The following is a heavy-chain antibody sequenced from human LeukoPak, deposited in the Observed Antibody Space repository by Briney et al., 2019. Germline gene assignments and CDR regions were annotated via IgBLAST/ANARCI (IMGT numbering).Heavy chain of an antibody. D-gene: IGHD2-15*01. CDR1: GYSISSGYY. V-gene: IGHV4-38-2*02. Sequence: SGTLSLTCTVSGYSISSGYYWGWIRQPPGKGLEWIGSIYHSGSTYYNPSLKSRVTISVDTSKNQFSLKLSSVTAADTAVYYCARDLPYCSGGSCYSCCNWFDPWGQGTLVTVSS. J-gene: IGHJ5*02. CDR3: ARDLPYCSGGSCYSCCNWFDP. CDR2: IYHSGST.